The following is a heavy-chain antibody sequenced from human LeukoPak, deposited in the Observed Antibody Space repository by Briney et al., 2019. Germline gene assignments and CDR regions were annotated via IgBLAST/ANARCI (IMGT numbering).Heavy chain of an antibody. V-gene: IGHV1-2*02. J-gene: IGHJ4*02. CDR1: GYTFTDYY. CDR2: INPNDGDT. CDR3: ARANFLYCSSSTCLFDY. Sequence: ASVKVSCKASGYTFTDYYMHWVRQAPGQGLEWMGWINPNDGDTNYAQKFQGRVTMTRDTSISTAHMEVSRLRSDDTAVYYCARANFLYCSSSTCLFDYWGQGTLVTVSS. D-gene: IGHD2-2*01.